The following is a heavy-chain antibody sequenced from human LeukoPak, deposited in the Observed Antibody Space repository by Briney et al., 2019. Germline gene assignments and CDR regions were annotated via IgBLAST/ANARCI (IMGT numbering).Heavy chain of an antibody. CDR1: GDIFSTYY. Sequence: GASVKVSCKASGDIFSTYYVQWVRQAPGQGLEWIGMINPHGGTTSYAQKFQDGVTVTRDTSTSTVYMQLSSLRFEDTAVYYCARGGVRDTSGWSNWYLDLWGRGTLVTVSS. CDR3: ARGGVRDTSGWSNWYLDL. CDR2: INPHGGTT. D-gene: IGHD3-3*01. V-gene: IGHV1-46*01. J-gene: IGHJ2*01.